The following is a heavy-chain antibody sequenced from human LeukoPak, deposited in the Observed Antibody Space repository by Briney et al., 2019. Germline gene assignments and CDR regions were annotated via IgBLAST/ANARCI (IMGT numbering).Heavy chain of an antibody. Sequence: GGSLRLSYAASGFTFSSYAMSWVRQAPGKGLEWVSAISGSGGSTYYADSVKGRFTISRDNSKNTLYLQMNSLRAEDTAVYYCAKDGGYHTGAFDIWGQGTMVTVSS. D-gene: IGHD3-22*01. CDR1: GFTFSSYA. CDR3: AKDGGYHTGAFDI. J-gene: IGHJ3*02. V-gene: IGHV3-23*01. CDR2: ISGSGGST.